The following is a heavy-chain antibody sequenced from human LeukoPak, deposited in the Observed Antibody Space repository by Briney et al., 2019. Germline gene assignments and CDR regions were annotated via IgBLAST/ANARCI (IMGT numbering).Heavy chain of an antibody. D-gene: IGHD3-10*01. Sequence: GSLRLSCAASGFTFSSYNMNWVRQAPGKGLEWIGEIYHSGSTNYNPSLKSRVTISVDKSKNQFSLKLSSVTAADTAVYYCARDGRGYGSGSYIWGQGTLVTVSS. CDR1: GFTFSSYNM. J-gene: IGHJ4*02. CDR2: IYHSGST. V-gene: IGHV4-4*02. CDR3: ARDGRGYGSGSYI.